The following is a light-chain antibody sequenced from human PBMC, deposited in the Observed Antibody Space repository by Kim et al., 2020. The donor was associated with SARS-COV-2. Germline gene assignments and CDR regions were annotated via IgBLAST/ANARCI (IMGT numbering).Light chain of an antibody. Sequence: GQRVTNSCSGSRSNIGSNAVNWYQQLPGTAPKLLIYSNDHRPSGVPDRFSGSKSGTSASLASSGLQSEDEADYYCAAWDDSLNGVIFGGGTQLTVL. CDR3: AAWDDSLNGVI. V-gene: IGLV1-44*01. CDR2: SND. CDR1: RSNIGSNA. J-gene: IGLJ2*01.